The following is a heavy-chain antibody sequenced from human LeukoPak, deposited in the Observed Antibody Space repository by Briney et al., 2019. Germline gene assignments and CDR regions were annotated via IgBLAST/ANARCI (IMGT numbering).Heavy chain of an antibody. J-gene: IGHJ4*02. CDR3: ARLSSSGVAPDY. Sequence: GESLKISCQASSSTFTNYWIGWVRQMPGKGLEWMGIIYPGDSDTRYSPSFQGQVTISADKSISTAYLQWSSLKASDTAMYYCARLSSSGVAPDYWGQGTLVTVSS. CDR1: SSTFTNYW. CDR2: IYPGDSDT. D-gene: IGHD3-3*01. V-gene: IGHV5-51*01.